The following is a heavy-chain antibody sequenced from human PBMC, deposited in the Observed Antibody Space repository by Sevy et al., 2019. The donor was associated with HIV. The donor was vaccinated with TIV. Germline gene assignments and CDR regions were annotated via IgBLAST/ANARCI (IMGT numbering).Heavy chain of an antibody. Sequence: GGSLRLSCVASGFIVSSNYMSWVRQAPGKGLEWVSVTYSAGPTYYADSVKGRFTISRDNSKNTLYLQMNSLRADDTAVYYCARVGVISSGWFYFDYWGQGALVTVSS. J-gene: IGHJ4*02. D-gene: IGHD6-19*01. CDR2: TYSAGPT. V-gene: IGHV3-53*01. CDR3: ARVGVISSGWFYFDY. CDR1: GFIVSSNY.